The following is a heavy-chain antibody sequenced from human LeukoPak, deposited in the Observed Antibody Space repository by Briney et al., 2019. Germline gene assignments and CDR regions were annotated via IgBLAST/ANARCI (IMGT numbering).Heavy chain of an antibody. Sequence: GGSLRLSCAASGFTFSSYAMHWVRQAPGKGLEWVAVISYDGSNKYYADSVKGRFTISRDNSKNTLYLQMNSLRAEDTAVYYCARDSYPYDFWSGYSLHFDYWGQGTLVTVSS. CDR3: ARDSYPYDFWSGYSLHFDY. D-gene: IGHD3-3*01. J-gene: IGHJ4*02. CDR1: GFTFSSYA. CDR2: ISYDGSNK. V-gene: IGHV3-30-3*01.